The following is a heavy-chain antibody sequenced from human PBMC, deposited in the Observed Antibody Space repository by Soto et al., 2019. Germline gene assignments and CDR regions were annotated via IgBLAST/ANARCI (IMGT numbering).Heavy chain of an antibody. CDR3: ARRGQQLGHFDY. V-gene: IGHV4-39*01. Sequence: SETQSHTCTVSGGSIISSSYYLGRIRQPPGKGLEWIGSIYYSGSTYYNPSLKSRVTISVDTSKNQFSLKLSSVTAADTAVYYCARRGQQLGHFDYWGQGTLVTVSS. J-gene: IGHJ4*02. CDR2: IYYSGST. D-gene: IGHD6-13*01. CDR1: GGSIISSSYY.